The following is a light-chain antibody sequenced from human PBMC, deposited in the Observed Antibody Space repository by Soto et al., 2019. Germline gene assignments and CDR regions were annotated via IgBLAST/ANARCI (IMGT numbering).Light chain of an antibody. CDR2: SNN. CDR1: SSNIGSNT. Sequence: QSVLTQTPSASGTPGQRVTISCSGSSSNIGSNTVHWYQQLPGTAPKLLIYSNNQRPSGVPDRFSGSKSGTSASLAISGLQYEDEADYYCAAWDDSLNGPGYVFGTGTKLTVL. V-gene: IGLV1-44*01. J-gene: IGLJ1*01. CDR3: AAWDDSLNGPGYV.